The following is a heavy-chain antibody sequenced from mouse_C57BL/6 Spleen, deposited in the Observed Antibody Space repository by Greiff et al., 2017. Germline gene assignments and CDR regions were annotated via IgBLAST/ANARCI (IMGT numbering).Heavy chain of an antibody. V-gene: IGHV1-54*01. D-gene: IGHD1-1*02. CDR3: AREDYDYGAMDY. CDR2: INPGSGGT. CDR1: GYAFTNYL. Sequence: QVQLQQSGAELVRPGTSVKVSCKASGYAFTNYLIEWVKQRPGQGLEWIGVINPGSGGTNYNEKFKGKATLTADKSSSTAYMQLSSLTSEDSAVYCCAREDYDYGAMDYWGQGTSVTVSS. J-gene: IGHJ4*01.